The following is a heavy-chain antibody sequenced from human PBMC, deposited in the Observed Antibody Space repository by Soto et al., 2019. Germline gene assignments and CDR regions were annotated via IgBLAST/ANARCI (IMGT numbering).Heavy chain of an antibody. CDR1: GGAFSSYA. CDR3: ARDDSSGYSYFDY. CDR2: INPNSGGT. V-gene: IGHV1-2*02. J-gene: IGHJ4*02. Sequence: ASVKVSWQACGGAFSSYAIMWVRQAPGQGLEWMGWINPNSGGTNYAQKFQGRVTMTRDTSISTAYMELSRLRSDDTAVYYCARDDSSGYSYFDYWGQGTLVTVSS. D-gene: IGHD3-22*01.